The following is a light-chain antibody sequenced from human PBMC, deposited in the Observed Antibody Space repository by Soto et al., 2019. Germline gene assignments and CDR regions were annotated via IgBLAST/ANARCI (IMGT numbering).Light chain of an antibody. CDR3: QQSYSTPLLT. Sequence: DIQMTQSPSSRSASVGDRVTITCRASQSISSYLNWYQQKPGKAPKLLVYAASSLQSGVPSRFSGSGSGTDFTLTISSLQPEDFATYYCQQSYSTPLLTFGGGTKVDIK. J-gene: IGKJ4*01. CDR2: AAS. CDR1: QSISSY. V-gene: IGKV1-39*01.